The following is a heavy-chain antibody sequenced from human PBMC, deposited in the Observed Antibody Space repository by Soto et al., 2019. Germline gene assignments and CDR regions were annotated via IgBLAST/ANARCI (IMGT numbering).Heavy chain of an antibody. Sequence: QVQLVQSGAEVKKPGSSVKVSCKASGGTFSSYAISWVRQAPGQGLEWMGGIIPIFGTANYAQKFQGRVTITADESTTTAYMELSSLRSEDTAVYYCARSSGSGYYYYYYGMDVWGQGTTVTVSS. CDR3: ARSSGSGYYYYYYGMDV. D-gene: IGHD3-22*01. J-gene: IGHJ6*02. V-gene: IGHV1-69*01. CDR2: IIPIFGTA. CDR1: GGTFSSYA.